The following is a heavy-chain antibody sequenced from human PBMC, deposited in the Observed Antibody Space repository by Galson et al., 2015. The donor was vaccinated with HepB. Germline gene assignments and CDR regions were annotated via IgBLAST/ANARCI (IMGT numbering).Heavy chain of an antibody. Sequence: SVKVSCKASGYTFTSYYMHWVRQAPGQGLEWMGIINPSGGSTSYAQKFQGRVTMTRDTSTSTVYMELSSLRSEDTAVYYCVAAAGIRGWFDPWGQGTLVTVSS. CDR3: VAAAGIRGWFDP. CDR2: INPSGGST. V-gene: IGHV1-46*01. J-gene: IGHJ5*02. D-gene: IGHD6-13*01. CDR1: GYTFTSYY.